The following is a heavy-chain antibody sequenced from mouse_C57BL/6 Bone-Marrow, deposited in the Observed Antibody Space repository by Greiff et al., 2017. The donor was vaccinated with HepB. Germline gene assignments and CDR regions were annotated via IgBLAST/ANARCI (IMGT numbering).Heavy chain of an antibody. Sequence: QVQLQQSGAELARPGASVKLSCKASGYTFTSYGISWVKQRPGQGLEWIGEIYPRSGNTYYNKKFQGKATLTADKSSSTAYMALRSLTSEDSAVYFCARSLYYYGSSYFAYWGQGTLVTVSA. D-gene: IGHD1-1*01. CDR2: IYPRSGNT. CDR1: GYTFTSYG. V-gene: IGHV1-81*01. CDR3: ARSLYYYGSSYFAY. J-gene: IGHJ3*01.